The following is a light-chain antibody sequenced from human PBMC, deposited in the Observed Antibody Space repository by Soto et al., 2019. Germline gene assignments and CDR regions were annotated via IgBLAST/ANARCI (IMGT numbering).Light chain of an antibody. V-gene: IGLV2-8*01. CDR1: TQDVGGYNY. CDR2: QVT. J-gene: IGLJ1*01. CDR3: MSYAGGNRFV. Sequence: SLAQPPPPARSPGQSITLPCPGNTQDVGGYNYVSWYQQHPGKVPQLMIYQVTKRPSGVPDRFSASKSDTTASLTISGLQAEDEGDYYCMSYAGGNRFVFGTG.